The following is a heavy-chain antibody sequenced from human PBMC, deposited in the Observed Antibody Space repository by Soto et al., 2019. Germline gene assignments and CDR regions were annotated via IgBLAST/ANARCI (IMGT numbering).Heavy chain of an antibody. Sequence: QVQLVQSGAEVKKPGASVKVSCKASGYTFTSDDINWVRQATGQGLEWMGWLNPYSGDTGYAQKFLGRVTLTRDTSIGTAYIELSSLRPEDTAVYYCARGVAAAGTAWFDPWGQGTLVNVSS. CDR1: GYTFTSDD. D-gene: IGHD6-13*01. V-gene: IGHV1-8*01. CDR3: ARGVAAAGTAWFDP. J-gene: IGHJ5*02. CDR2: LNPYSGDT.